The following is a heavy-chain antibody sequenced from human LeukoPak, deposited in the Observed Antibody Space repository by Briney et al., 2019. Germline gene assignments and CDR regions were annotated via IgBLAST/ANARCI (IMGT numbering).Heavy chain of an antibody. CDR3: ARDLVGYCSSTSCPHDDAFVI. V-gene: IGHV3-53*01. J-gene: IGHJ3*02. CDR2: IYSGGST. CDR1: GFTFSSYG. Sequence: PGRSLRLSCAASGFTFSSYGMHWVRQAPGKGLEWVAVIYSGGSTYYADSVKGRFTISRDNSKNTLYLQMNSLRAEDTAVYYCARDLVGYCSSTSCPHDDAFVIWGQGTMVTVSS. D-gene: IGHD2-2*01.